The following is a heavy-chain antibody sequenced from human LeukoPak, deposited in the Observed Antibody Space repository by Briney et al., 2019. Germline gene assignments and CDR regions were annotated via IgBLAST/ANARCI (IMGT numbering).Heavy chain of an antibody. CDR1: GFTFSDYY. D-gene: IGHD3-10*01. J-gene: IGHJ6*02. Sequence: PGGSLRLSCAASGFTFSDYYMSWTRQAPGKGLEGVSYISSSSSYTNYAASVKGRFTISRDNAKNSLYLQMNSLRAEDTAVYYCARDGFPDYYYYYGMDVWGQGTTVTVSS. CDR3: ARDGFPDYYYYYGMDV. CDR2: ISSSSSYT. V-gene: IGHV3-11*05.